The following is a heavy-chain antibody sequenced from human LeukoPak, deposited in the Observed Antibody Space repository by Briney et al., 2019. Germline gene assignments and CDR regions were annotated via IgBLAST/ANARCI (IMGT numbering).Heavy chain of an antibody. CDR3: AKVRQEPGY. Sequence: GGSLRLSCAASGFIVRSNYMSWVRQPPGKGLEWVSAISGSGGSTYYADSVKGRFSISRDNSKNTLYLQMNSLRAEDTAVYYCAKVRQEPGYWGQGTLVTVSS. CDR2: ISGSGGST. D-gene: IGHD1-26*01. J-gene: IGHJ4*02. V-gene: IGHV3-23*01. CDR1: GFIVRSNY.